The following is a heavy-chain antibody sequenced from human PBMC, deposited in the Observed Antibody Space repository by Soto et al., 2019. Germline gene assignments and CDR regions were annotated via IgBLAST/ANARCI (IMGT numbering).Heavy chain of an antibody. Sequence: GGSLRLSCAASGFTFSSYGMSWVRQAPWKGLEWVANIKQDGSEKYYVDSGKGRFTISRDNAKNSLYLQMNSLRAEDTAVYYCARDRRNTYYDFWSGPETHYYMDVWGKGTTVTVSS. CDR1: GFTFSSYG. CDR2: IKQDGSEK. D-gene: IGHD3-3*01. V-gene: IGHV3-7*01. CDR3: ARDRRNTYYDFWSGPETHYYMDV. J-gene: IGHJ6*03.